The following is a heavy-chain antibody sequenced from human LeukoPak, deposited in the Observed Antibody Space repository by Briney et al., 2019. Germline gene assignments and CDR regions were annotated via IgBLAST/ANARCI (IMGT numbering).Heavy chain of an antibody. D-gene: IGHD6-19*01. CDR2: IRSKANSYAT. V-gene: IGHV3-73*01. CDR3: ARGGKKNTSGWYFAFDI. Sequence: GGSLRLSCAASGFTFSGSAMHWVRQASGKGLEWVGRIRSKANSYATAYAASVKGRFTISRDDPKNTAYLQMNSLRVEDTAVYYCARGGKKNTSGWYFAFDIWGQGTMVTVSS. J-gene: IGHJ3*02. CDR1: GFTFSGSA.